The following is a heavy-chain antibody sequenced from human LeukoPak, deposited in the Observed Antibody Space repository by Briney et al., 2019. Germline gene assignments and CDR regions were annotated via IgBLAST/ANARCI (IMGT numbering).Heavy chain of an antibody. V-gene: IGHV1-18*01. J-gene: IGHJ4*02. CDR3: ARAVFGSYYDEDFDY. D-gene: IGHD3-3*01. CDR2: INAYNGNT. CDR1: GYTFTSYG. Sequence: GASVKVSCKASGYTFTSYGISWVRQAPGQGLEWMGCINAYNGNTNYAQKLQGRVTMTTDTSTSTAYMELRSLSSDDTPVYYCARAVFGSYYDEDFDYWGQGTLVTVSS.